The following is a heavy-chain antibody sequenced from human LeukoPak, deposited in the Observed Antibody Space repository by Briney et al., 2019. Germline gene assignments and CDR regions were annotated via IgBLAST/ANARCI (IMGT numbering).Heavy chain of an antibody. CDR3: ARSYYYDSSGYSRYYYGMDV. D-gene: IGHD3-22*01. CDR2: INPNSGGT. Sequence: ASVKVSCKASGYTFTGYYMHCVRQAPGQGLEWMEWINPNSGGTNYAQKFQGRVTMTRDTSISTAYMELSRLRSDDTAVYYCARSYYYDSSGYSRYYYGMDVWGQGTTVTVSS. J-gene: IGHJ6*02. V-gene: IGHV1-2*02. CDR1: GYTFTGYY.